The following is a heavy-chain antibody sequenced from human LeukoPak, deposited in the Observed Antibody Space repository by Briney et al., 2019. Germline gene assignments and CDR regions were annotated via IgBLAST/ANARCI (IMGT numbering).Heavy chain of an antibody. V-gene: IGHV1-2*02. CDR1: GYTFTGYY. CDR2: INPNSGGT. CDR3: ARGYYYDSSGYYY. Sequence: ASVKVSCKASGYTFTGYYMHWVRQAPGQGLEWMGWINPNSGGTNYAQKFQGRVTMTRDTSITTAYMELSRLRSDDTAVYYCARGYYYDSSGYYYWGQGTLVTVSS. D-gene: IGHD3-22*01. J-gene: IGHJ4*02.